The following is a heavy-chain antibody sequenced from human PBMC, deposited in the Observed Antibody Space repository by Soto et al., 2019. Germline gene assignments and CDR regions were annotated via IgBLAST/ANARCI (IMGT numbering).Heavy chain of an antibody. CDR3: AREGGERAAGTWSFHP. CDR2: IYSSGST. Sequence: SETLSVAGASAGGGSRRYYWAWIRQCPGKWLEGIGYIYSSGSTNCNPSLKSRVTMSVDTSKNRFSLKLSSVTAAGTAVYFCAREGGERAAGTWSFHPRRPGTLVTVPA. V-gene: IGHV4-59*13. D-gene: IGHD6-13*01. CDR1: GGGSRRYY. J-gene: IGHJ5*02.